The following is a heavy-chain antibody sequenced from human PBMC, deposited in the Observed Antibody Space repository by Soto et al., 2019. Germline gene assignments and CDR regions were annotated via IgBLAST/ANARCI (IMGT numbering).Heavy chain of an antibody. CDR2: IYYNGNT. J-gene: IGHJ6*02. Sequence: SETLSLTCTVSGGSISSSTYYWGWIRQPPGKGLEWIGNIYYNGNTYYNPSLKSRVTISVDTSKNQFSLKLSSVTAADTAVYYCASGRELYYYGMDVWGQGTTVTVSS. D-gene: IGHD1-7*01. V-gene: IGHV4-39*01. CDR1: GGSISSSTYY. CDR3: ASGRELYYYGMDV.